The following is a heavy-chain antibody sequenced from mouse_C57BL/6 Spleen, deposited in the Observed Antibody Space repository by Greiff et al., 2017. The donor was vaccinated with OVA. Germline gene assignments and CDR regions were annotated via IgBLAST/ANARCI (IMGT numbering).Heavy chain of an antibody. Sequence: QVQLQQSGPELVKPGASVKLSCKASGYTFTSYDINWVKQRPGQGLEWIGWIYPRDGSTKYNEKFKGKATLTVDTSSSTAYMELHSLTSEDSAVYFCARQPRLIRIPTRYFDVWGTGTTVTVSS. J-gene: IGHJ1*03. CDR3: ARQPRLIRIPTRYFDV. CDR1: GYTFTSYD. D-gene: IGHD1-1*01. V-gene: IGHV1-85*01. CDR2: IYPRDGST.